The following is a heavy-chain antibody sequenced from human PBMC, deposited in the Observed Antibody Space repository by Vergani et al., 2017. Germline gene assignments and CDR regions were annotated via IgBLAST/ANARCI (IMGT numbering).Heavy chain of an antibody. CDR2: ISGSGGSK. D-gene: IGHD4-11*01. V-gene: IGHV3-23*01. CDR3: AKSQTTAYYYYYMDV. Sequence: EVPLLESGGGLVQPGGSLRLSCAASGFTFSSYAMSWVRQAPGKGLEWVSAISGSGGSKYYADSVKGRFTISRDNSKNTLYLQMNSLRAEDTAVYYCAKSQTTAYYYYYMDVWGKGTTVTVSS. CDR1: GFTFSSYA. J-gene: IGHJ6*03.